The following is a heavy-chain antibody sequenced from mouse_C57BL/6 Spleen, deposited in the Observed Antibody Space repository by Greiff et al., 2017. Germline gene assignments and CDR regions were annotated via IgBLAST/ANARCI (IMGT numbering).Heavy chain of an antibody. Sequence: VQLQQSGAELVKPGASVKLSCTASGFTIKDYYMHWVKQRPEQGLEWIGRIDPEDGETKYAPTFQGKATITADTTSNTAYLQLSSLTAEDTAVYYCARSDYYGSSFDDWGQGTTLTVSS. CDR1: GFTIKDYY. D-gene: IGHD1-1*01. J-gene: IGHJ2*01. V-gene: IGHV14-2*01. CDR2: IDPEDGET. CDR3: ARSDYYGSSFDD.